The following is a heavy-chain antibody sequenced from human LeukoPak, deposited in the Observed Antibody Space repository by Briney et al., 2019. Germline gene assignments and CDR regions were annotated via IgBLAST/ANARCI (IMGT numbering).Heavy chain of an antibody. D-gene: IGHD6-6*01. V-gene: IGHV4-4*07. CDR1: GVSVSNYY. CDR3: ARSSISGTKYNWFDP. CDR2: IYSSGIT. Sequence: SSETLSLTCTVSGVSVSNYYWAWVRQPAGKGPEWIGRIYSSGITNYNPSLRSRVSVSLDTSKNQFSLKLNSVTAADTAVYYCARSSISGTKYNWFDPWGQGTLVTVSS. J-gene: IGHJ5*02.